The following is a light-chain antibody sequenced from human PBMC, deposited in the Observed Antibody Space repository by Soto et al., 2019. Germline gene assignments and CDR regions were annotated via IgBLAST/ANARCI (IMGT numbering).Light chain of an antibody. J-gene: IGLJ2*01. CDR2: DVS. CDR1: SSDVGAYKY. Sequence: QSVLTQPASVSGSPGQSITISCTGTSSDVGAYKYVSWHQQHPGKAPKLMIYDVSDRPSGVSDRFSGSKSGNTASLAITGLRSDDEADYYCATWDDDLYTPIIGGGTKLTVL. CDR3: ATWDDDLYTPI. V-gene: IGLV2-14*03.